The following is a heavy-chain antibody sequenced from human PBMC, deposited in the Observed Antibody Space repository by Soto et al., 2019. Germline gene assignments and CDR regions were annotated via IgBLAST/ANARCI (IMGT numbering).Heavy chain of an antibody. J-gene: IGHJ2*01. CDR2: ISSGSSTI. D-gene: IGHD4-17*01. V-gene: IGHV3-48*01. Sequence: EVQLVESGGGLVQPGGSLRLSCAASGFIFSTYSMNWVRQAPGKGLEWVSYISSGSSTIYYGDSVKGRFTISRDNAKNSLDLQMNSLRAEDTAVYYCATYGDYNWYFDLWGRGTLVTVSS. CDR1: GFIFSTYS. CDR3: ATYGDYNWYFDL.